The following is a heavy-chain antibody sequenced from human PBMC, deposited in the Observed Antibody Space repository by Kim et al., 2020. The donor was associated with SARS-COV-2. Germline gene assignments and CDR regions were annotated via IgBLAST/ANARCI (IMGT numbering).Heavy chain of an antibody. V-gene: IGHV4-34*01. CDR3: ARGFYYGSGAFDY. Sequence: YKPSHTRRVTVSVDTSKSQFSLKLSSVTAADTAVYYCARGFYYGSGAFDYWGQGTLVTVSS. D-gene: IGHD3-10*01. J-gene: IGHJ4*02.